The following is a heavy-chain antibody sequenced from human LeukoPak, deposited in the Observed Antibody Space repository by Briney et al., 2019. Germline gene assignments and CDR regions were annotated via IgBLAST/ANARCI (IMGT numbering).Heavy chain of an antibody. V-gene: IGHV1-69*06. Sequence: ASVKVSCKASGGTFSSYAISWVRLAPGQGREWVGGIIPIFGTANYAQKFQGRVTITADKSTSTAYMELSSLRSEDTAVYYCARDYRAPRIVGATTRPHWFDPWGQGTLVTVSS. D-gene: IGHD1-26*01. J-gene: IGHJ5*02. CDR3: ARDYRAPRIVGATTRPHWFDP. CDR2: IIPIFGTA. CDR1: GGTFSSYA.